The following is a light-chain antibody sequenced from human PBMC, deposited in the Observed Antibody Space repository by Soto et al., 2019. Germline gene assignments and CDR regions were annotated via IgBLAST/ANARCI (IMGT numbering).Light chain of an antibody. CDR2: DAS. CDR1: QNIXTX. Sequence: DIQMTQSPSTLSASVGDRVTITCRASQNIXTXLAWYQQKPGKAPKPLIHDASSLQSGVPSRFRGSTSGTEFTLTISSLQPDDFATYYCQQYNSYSRSFGGGTKVEIK. V-gene: IGKV1-5*01. CDR3: QQYNSYSRS. J-gene: IGKJ4*01.